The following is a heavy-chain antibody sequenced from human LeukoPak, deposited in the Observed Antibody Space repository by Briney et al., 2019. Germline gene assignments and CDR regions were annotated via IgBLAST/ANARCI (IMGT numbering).Heavy chain of an antibody. CDR1: GGSISSYY. CDR3: ARVLGRDGYTEYFQH. J-gene: IGHJ1*01. Sequence: SETLSLTCTVSGGSISSYYWSWIRQPPGKGLEWIGYIYYSGSTYYNPSLKSRVTISVDTSKNQFSLKLSSVTAADTAVYYCARVLGRDGYTEYFQHWGQGTLVTVSS. D-gene: IGHD5-24*01. V-gene: IGHV4-59*08. CDR2: IYYSGST.